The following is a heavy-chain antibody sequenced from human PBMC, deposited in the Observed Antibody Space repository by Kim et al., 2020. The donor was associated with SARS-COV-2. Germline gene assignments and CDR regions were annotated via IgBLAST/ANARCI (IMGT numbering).Heavy chain of an antibody. CDR2: ISYDGSNK. V-gene: IGHV3-30*18. Sequence: GGSLRLSCAASGFTFSSYGKHWVRQAPGKGLEWVAVISYDGSNKYYADSVKGRLTISRDNSKNTLYLQMNSLRAEDTAVYYCAKEEGSGYSSGWTYYYYGMDVWGQGTTVTVSS. D-gene: IGHD6-19*01. CDR1: GFTFSSYG. CDR3: AKEEGSGYSSGWTYYYYGMDV. J-gene: IGHJ6*02.